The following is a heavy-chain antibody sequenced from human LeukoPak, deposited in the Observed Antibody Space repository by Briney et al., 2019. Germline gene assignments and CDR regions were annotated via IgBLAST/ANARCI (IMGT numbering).Heavy chain of an antibody. CDR1: AQNFDNYG. Sequence: ASVKVSCKGSAQNFDNYGISWVRQAPGRGPEWMGWISTYNGKTKYSPKLQGRVTMTTDTSSRTAYMELRNLRSDDTAVYYCATGRSRLAMRERSDAFYELEFWGQGTLVAVSS. D-gene: IGHD2/OR15-2a*01. CDR3: ATGRSRLAMRERSDAFYELEF. V-gene: IGHV1-18*01. CDR2: ISTYNGKT. J-gene: IGHJ4*02.